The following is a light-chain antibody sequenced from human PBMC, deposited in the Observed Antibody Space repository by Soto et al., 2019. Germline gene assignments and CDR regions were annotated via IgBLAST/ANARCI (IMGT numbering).Light chain of an antibody. J-gene: IGKJ1*01. V-gene: IGKV3-20*01. CDR1: QSVTSNY. Sequence: EMALSHEPGSVSSSKHNRAPPSYRASQSVTSNYLAWYQQKPGQAPRLLIYGASNRATGIPDRFSGSGSGTDFTLTISRLEPEDFAVYYCHQYGRSGTFGQGTKVEIK. CDR3: HQYGRSGT. CDR2: GAS.